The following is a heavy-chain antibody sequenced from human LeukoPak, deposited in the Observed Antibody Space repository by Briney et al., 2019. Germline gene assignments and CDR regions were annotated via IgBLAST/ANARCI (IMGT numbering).Heavy chain of an antibody. D-gene: IGHD6-13*01. J-gene: IGHJ6*02. V-gene: IGHV1-18*01. CDR2: ISAYNGHT. CDR1: GYTFTDYD. Sequence: GASVKVSCKASGYTFTDYDITWVRQAPGQGLEWMGWISAYNGHTNYAQKLQGRITVTTDTSTSTSYMELRSLRSDDTAVYYCARDGSWYYYGMDVWGQGTTVTVSS. CDR3: ARDGSWYYYGMDV.